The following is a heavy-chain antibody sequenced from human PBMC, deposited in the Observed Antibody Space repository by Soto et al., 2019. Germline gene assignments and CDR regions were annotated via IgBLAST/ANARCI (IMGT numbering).Heavy chain of an antibody. CDR2: LYHSGST. J-gene: IGHJ6*02. Sequence: SETLSLTCAVSGGSSSSSYWWRWVRQPRGRGLEWIGELYHSGSTNYNPSLKSRVTRSVDKSKNQFSLKLSSVTAADTAVYYCARCYGSGSSYYYYYGMDVWGQGTTVAVSS. CDR1: GGSSSSSYW. CDR3: ARCYGSGSSYYYYYGMDV. D-gene: IGHD3-10*01. V-gene: IGHV4-4*02.